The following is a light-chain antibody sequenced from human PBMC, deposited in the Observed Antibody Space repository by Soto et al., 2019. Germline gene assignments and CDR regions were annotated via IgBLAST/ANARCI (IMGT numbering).Light chain of an antibody. Sequence: DIVMTQSPDSLAVSLGERATINCKSSQSVLYTANNKNYIAGYQQKSGQPPKLLIYWASTRESGVPYRFSGGGSGTEFTLTISSLQAEDVAVYYCQQYYSVPITFGQGTRLEIK. J-gene: IGKJ5*01. CDR3: QQYYSVPIT. V-gene: IGKV4-1*01. CDR1: QSVLYTANNKNY. CDR2: WAS.